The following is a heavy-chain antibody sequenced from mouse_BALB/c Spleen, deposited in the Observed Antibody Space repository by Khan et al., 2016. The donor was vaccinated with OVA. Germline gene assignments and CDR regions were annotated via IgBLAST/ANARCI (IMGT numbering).Heavy chain of an antibody. CDR1: GFTISSYT. CDR3: ARPSNTEYGYVMDF. D-gene: IGHD1-1*01. Sequence: EVQLVESGGDLVQPGGSLKLSCAASGFTISSYTMSWVRQTLEKKLVGFAFITKGGGNTYYHHTLKGRFTISRDNAKNTLYLQLNTLKSEDTAIYYCARPSNTEYGYVMDFWGQGTSVTVSS. V-gene: IGHV5-12-2*01. CDR2: ITKGGGNT. J-gene: IGHJ4*01.